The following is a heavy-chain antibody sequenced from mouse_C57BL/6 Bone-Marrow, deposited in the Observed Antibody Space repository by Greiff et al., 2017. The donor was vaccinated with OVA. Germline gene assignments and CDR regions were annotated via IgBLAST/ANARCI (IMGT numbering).Heavy chain of an antibody. CDR3: AREDYYGSSLRAMDY. CDR2: INPNNGGT. V-gene: IGHV1-22*01. J-gene: IGHJ4*01. Sequence: EVQLQQSGPELVKPGASVKMSCKASGYTFTDYNMHWVKQSHGKSLEWIGYINPNNGGTSYNQKFKGKATFTVNKSSSTAYMELRSLTSEDSAVYYCAREDYYGSSLRAMDYWGQGTSVTVSS. D-gene: IGHD1-1*01. CDR1: GYTFTDYN.